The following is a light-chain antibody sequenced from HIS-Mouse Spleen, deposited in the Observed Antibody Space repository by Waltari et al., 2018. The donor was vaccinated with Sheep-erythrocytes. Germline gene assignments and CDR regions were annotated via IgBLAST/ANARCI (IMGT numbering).Light chain of an antibody. CDR2: DDS. CDR3: CSYAGSYNHV. J-gene: IGLJ1*01. V-gene: IGLV2-11*01. Sequence: QSALTQPRSVSGSPGQSVTISCTGTSSDVGGYNYVPWYQQHPSKAPKLMIYDDSKRPSGVPGRFSGSKSGSTASLTISELQADDEADYYCCSYAGSYNHVYATETKVTVL. CDR1: SSDVGGYNY.